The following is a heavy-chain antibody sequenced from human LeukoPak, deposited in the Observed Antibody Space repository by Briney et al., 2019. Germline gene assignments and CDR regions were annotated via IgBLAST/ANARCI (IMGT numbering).Heavy chain of an antibody. Sequence: PGGSLRLSCAASGFTFSSYGMHWVRQAPGKGLEWVAFIQYDGSNIYSADSVKGRLTISRDNSKNTLYLLMNSLGPEDTAVYYCAKGSRWHFDYWGQGTLVTVSS. J-gene: IGHJ4*02. CDR2: IQYDGSNI. CDR3: AKGSRWHFDY. CDR1: GFTFSSYG. V-gene: IGHV3-30*02. D-gene: IGHD6-13*01.